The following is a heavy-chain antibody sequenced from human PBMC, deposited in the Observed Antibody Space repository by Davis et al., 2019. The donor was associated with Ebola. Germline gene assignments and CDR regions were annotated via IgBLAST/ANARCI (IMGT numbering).Heavy chain of an antibody. CDR1: GGSISSGGYS. CDR2: IYHSGST. D-gene: IGHD5-18*01. V-gene: IGHV4-30-2*01. Sequence: PSETLSLTCAVSGGSISSGGYSWSWIRQPPGKGLEWIGYIYHSGSTYYNPSFKSRVTISVDRSKNQFSLKLSSVTAADTAVYYCARGYSYGPDYYYYMDVWGQGTTVTVSS. CDR3: ARGYSYGPDYYYYMDV. J-gene: IGHJ6*03.